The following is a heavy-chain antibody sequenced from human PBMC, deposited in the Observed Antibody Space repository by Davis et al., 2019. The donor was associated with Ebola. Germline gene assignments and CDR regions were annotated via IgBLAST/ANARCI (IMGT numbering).Heavy chain of an antibody. Sequence: SETLSLTCTVSGGSIGSYYWSWIRQSPGKGLEWVGYVYSSGNTHYNPSLESRVTISLDTSKDQFSLNLNSVTAADTAVYYCARDRKTGRGYSYGLDYWGQGTLVTVSS. V-gene: IGHV4-59*01. D-gene: IGHD5-18*01. CDR2: VYSSGNT. J-gene: IGHJ4*02. CDR1: GGSIGSYY. CDR3: ARDRKTGRGYSYGLDY.